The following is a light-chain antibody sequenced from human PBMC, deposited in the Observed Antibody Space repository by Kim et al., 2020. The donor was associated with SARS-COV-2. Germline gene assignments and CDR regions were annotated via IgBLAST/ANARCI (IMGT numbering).Light chain of an antibody. CDR2: WAS. V-gene: IGKV4-1*01. J-gene: IGKJ2*01. CDR1: QSVLHSSNNKNY. Sequence: RATINCKSSQSVLHSSNNKNYLAWYQQKPGQPPKLLIYWASTRESGVPDRLSGSGSGTDFTLTISSLQAEDVAVYYCQQYYSSPYTFGQGTKL. CDR3: QQYYSSPYT.